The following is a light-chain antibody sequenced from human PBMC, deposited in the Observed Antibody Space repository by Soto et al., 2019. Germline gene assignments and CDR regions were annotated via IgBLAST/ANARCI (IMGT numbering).Light chain of an antibody. Sequence: IQMTQSPATLSAPVGDRVTITCRASQSIISWLSWYQQKPGKASKLLIYDASSLESGVPSRFSGSGSGTEFTLTISSLQIDDFATYYCQQYYSSAQSWTFGQGTKVDI. CDR2: DAS. CDR3: QQYYSSAQSWT. V-gene: IGKV1-5*01. CDR1: QSIISW. J-gene: IGKJ1*01.